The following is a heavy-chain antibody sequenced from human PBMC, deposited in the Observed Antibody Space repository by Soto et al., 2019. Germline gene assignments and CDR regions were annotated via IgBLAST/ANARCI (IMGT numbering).Heavy chain of an antibody. CDR1: GYTFTSYG. CDR3: AKKRHTWNSVSCFHT. CDR2: ISAYNGNT. J-gene: IGHJ5*02. V-gene: IGHV1-18*04. Sequence: ASVQVSCKASGYTFTSYGISWVRQAPGQGLEWMGWISAYNGNTNYAQKLQGRVTMTTDTSTSTAYMELRSLRSDDTAVYYCAKKRHTWNSVSCFHTCGQRTLVTVPA. D-gene: IGHD1-7*01.